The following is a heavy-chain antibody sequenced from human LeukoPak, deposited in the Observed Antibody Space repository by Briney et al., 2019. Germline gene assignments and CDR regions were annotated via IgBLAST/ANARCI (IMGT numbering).Heavy chain of an antibody. Sequence: GESLKISCKGSGYSFTSYWIGWVRQMPGKGLGLMGIIYPGDSDTRYSPSFQGQVTISADKSISTAYLQWSSLKASDTAMYYCARHLVYFGSSWYGGAFDIWGQGTMVTVSS. J-gene: IGHJ3*02. D-gene: IGHD6-13*01. CDR3: ARHLVYFGSSWYGGAFDI. CDR1: GYSFTSYW. V-gene: IGHV5-51*01. CDR2: IYPGDSDT.